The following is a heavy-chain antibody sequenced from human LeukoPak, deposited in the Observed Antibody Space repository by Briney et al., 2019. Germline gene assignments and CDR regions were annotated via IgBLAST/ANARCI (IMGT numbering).Heavy chain of an antibody. CDR2: IYTSGST. V-gene: IGHV4-4*07. CDR3: ARDTTVTTSHYYYYMDV. Sequence: PSETLSLTCTVSGYSISSGYYWGWIRQPAGKGLEWIGRIYTSGSTNYNPSLKSRVTMSVDTSKNQFSLKLSSVTAADTAVYYCARDTTVTTSHYYYYMDVWGKGTTVTISS. CDR1: GYSISSGYY. D-gene: IGHD4-17*01. J-gene: IGHJ6*03.